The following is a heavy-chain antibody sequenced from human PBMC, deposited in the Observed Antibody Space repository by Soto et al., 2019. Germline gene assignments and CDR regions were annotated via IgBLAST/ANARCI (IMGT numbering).Heavy chain of an antibody. Sequence: SELLCHRYTVSGGTISSYCWRWISKKKGKGLEWIGYIYYSGSTNYNPSLKSRVTISVDTSKNQFSLKLSSVTAADTAVYYCARQIEGPREPDYMDVWGKATTVTGSS. J-gene: IGHJ6*03. CDR1: GGTISSYC. CDR3: ARQIEGPREPDYMDV. V-gene: IGHV4-59*08. CDR2: IYYSGST.